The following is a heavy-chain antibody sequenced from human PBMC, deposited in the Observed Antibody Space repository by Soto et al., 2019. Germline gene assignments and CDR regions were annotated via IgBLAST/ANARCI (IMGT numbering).Heavy chain of an antibody. CDR2: IYYSGST. Sequence: QVQLQESGPGLVKPSQTLSLTCTVSGGSISSGGYYWSWIRQHPGKGLEWIGYIYYSGSTYYNPSLKSRVTISVNTSKNQISLKLSYVTAADTAVYYCARDPIAAAGTFAYWGQGTLVTVSS. V-gene: IGHV4-31*03. D-gene: IGHD6-13*01. J-gene: IGHJ4*02. CDR3: ARDPIAAAGTFAY. CDR1: GGSISSGGYY.